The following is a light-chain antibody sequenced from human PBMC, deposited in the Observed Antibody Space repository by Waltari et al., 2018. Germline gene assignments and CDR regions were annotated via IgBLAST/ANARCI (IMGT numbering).Light chain of an antibody. J-gene: IGLJ1*01. CDR3: QVWDNSVYV. Sequence: SYELTQLLSVSVALGQTARIACGGSNIGSKNVHWYQQKPGQAPVLVMYRNSNRPSGIPERFSGSNSGNTATLTISRAQAGDEADYYCQVWDNSVYVFGTGTKVTVL. CDR2: RNS. V-gene: IGLV3-9*01. CDR1: NIGSKN.